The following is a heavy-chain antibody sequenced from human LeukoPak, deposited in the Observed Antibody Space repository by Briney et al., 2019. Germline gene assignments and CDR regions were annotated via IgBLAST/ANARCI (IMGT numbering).Heavy chain of an antibody. J-gene: IGHJ6*02. CDR3: ASPRPYYYDSSGSFPYYYYYGMDV. Sequence: VASVKVSCKASGGTFSSYAISWVRQAPGQGLEWMGRIIPILGIANYAQKFQGRVTITADKSTSTAYMELSSLRSEDTAVYYCASPRPYYYDSSGSFPYYYYYGMDVWGQGTTVTVSS. V-gene: IGHV1-69*04. CDR2: IIPILGIA. D-gene: IGHD3-22*01. CDR1: GGTFSSYA.